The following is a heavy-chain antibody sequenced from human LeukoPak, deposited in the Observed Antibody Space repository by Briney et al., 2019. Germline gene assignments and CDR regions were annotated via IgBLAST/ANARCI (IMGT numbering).Heavy chain of an antibody. J-gene: IGHJ6*02. Sequence: ASVKVSCKASGYSFTTYGMNWVPQAPGQGLEWMGGIIPIFGTANYAQKLQGRVTITADESTSTAYMELSSLRSEDTAVYYCARVTVAGTSVSRYYYYGMDVWGQGTTVTVSS. CDR2: IIPIFGTA. CDR3: ARVTVAGTSVSRYYYYGMDV. V-gene: IGHV1-69*13. D-gene: IGHD6-19*01. CDR1: GYSFTTYG.